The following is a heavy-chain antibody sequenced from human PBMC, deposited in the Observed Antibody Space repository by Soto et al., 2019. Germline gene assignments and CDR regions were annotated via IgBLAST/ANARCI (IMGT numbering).Heavy chain of an antibody. CDR3: ARDDNWNFYFDY. V-gene: IGHV3-30*04. CDR1: GFTFSSYA. Sequence: GGSLRLSCAASGFTFSSYAMHWVRQAPGKGLEWVAVISYDGSNKYYADSVKGRFTISRDNSKNTLYLQMNSLRAEDTAVYYCARDDNWNFYFDYWGQGTLVTVSS. CDR2: ISYDGSNK. J-gene: IGHJ4*02. D-gene: IGHD1-7*01.